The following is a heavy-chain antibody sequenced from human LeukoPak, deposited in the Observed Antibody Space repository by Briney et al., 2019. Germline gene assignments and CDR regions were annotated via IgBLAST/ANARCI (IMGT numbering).Heavy chain of an antibody. CDR3: ARGLGPGNWFDP. J-gene: IGHJ5*02. V-gene: IGHV4-39*07. Sequence: SETLSLTCTVSGGSISSRSYYWGWMRQPPGKGLEWIGRIYYSGSTYYNPSLKSRVTISVDTSKNQFSLKPSSVTAPDTAMFYCARGLGPGNWFDPWGQGTLVTVSS. CDR2: IYYSGST. D-gene: IGHD3-10*01. CDR1: GGSISSRSYY.